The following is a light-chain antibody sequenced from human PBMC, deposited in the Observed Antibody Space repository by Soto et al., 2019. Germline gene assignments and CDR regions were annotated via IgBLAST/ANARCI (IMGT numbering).Light chain of an antibody. CDR2: EGS. CDR1: SSDVGSYNL. J-gene: IGLJ2*01. V-gene: IGLV2-23*03. Sequence: QPASVSGSPGQSITISCTGTSSDVGSYNLVSWYQQHPGKAPKLMIYEGSKRPSRVSNRFSGSKSGNTASLTISGLQAEDEADYYCCSYAGSSTFVFGGGTKLTVL. CDR3: CSYAGSSTFV.